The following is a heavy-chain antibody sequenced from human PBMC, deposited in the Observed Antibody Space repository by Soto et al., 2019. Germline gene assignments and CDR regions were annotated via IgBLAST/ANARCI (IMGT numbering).Heavy chain of an antibody. Sequence: EVQLVESGGGLVQPGGSLKLSCAASGFTFSDAVLHWVRQASGKGLEWVGRIRAKAYSYATAYAASVKGRFTISRDDSKNTAYLQMNSLKTEDTAVYYCTRHSVDYWCQGTLVTVSS. J-gene: IGHJ4*02. CDR3: TRHSVDY. CDR2: IRAKAYSYAT. V-gene: IGHV3-73*01. CDR1: GFTFSDAV.